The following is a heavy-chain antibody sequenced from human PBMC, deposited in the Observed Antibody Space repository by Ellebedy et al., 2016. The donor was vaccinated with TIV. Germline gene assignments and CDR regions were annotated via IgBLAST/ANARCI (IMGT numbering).Heavy chain of an antibody. CDR1: GFIFNRYG. V-gene: IGHV3-30*03. Sequence: PGGFLRLSCAASGFIFNRYGIQWVRQAPGKGLEWIGVIASDGGATVYADFVRGRFTLSRDNSRNTVYLQMNSLSPDDTAVYYCTREARWGNWYFDLWGRGTLVAVST. J-gene: IGHJ2*01. D-gene: IGHD4-23*01. CDR3: TREARWGNWYFDL. CDR2: IASDGGAT.